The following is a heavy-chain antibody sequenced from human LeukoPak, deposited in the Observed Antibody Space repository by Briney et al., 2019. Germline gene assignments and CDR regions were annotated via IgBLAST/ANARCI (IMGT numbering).Heavy chain of an antibody. CDR1: GYSISSGCY. D-gene: IGHD2-15*01. CDR3: ARLGYCSGGSCPGY. J-gene: IGHJ4*02. CDR2: IYHSGST. Sequence: PSETLSLTCAVSGYSISSGCYWGWIRQPPGKGLEWIGSIYHSGSTYYNPSLKSRVPISVDTSKNQFSLKLSSVTAADTAVYYCARLGYCSGGSCPGYWGQGTLVTVSS. V-gene: IGHV4-38-2*01.